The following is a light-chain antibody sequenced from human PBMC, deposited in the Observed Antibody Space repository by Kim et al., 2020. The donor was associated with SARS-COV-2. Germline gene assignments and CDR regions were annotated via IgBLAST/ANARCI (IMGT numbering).Light chain of an antibody. CDR2: GAS. CDR1: QSVSTN. CDR3: QQYDIWPPIT. Sequence: EIVMTQSPATLSVSPGGRATLSCRASQSVSTNLAWYQHKPGQAPRLLIYGASTRATGVPARFSGSGSGTEFTLSISSLQSEDFAVYYCQQYDIWPPITVGQGTRLEIK. V-gene: IGKV3-15*01. J-gene: IGKJ5*01.